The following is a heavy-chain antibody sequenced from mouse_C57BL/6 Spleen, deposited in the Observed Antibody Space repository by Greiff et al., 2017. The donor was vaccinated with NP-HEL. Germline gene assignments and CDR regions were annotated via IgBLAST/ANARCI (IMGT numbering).Heavy chain of an antibody. CDR2: IDPATGNT. Sequence: VQLQQSVAELVRPGASVKLSCTASGFNIKNTYMHWVKQRPEQGLEWIGTIDPATGNTKYAPKFQGKATITADTSSTTAYLQLSSLTSEDTATSYCARDCYGSSPVCDMDVWGQGTSVTVSS. D-gene: IGHD1-1*01. CDR1: GFNIKNTY. CDR3: ARDCYGSSPVCDMDV. V-gene: IGHV14-3*01. J-gene: IGHJ4*01.